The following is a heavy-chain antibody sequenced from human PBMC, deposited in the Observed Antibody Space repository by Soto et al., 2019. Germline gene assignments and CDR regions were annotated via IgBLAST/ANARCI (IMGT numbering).Heavy chain of an antibody. CDR2: IYHTGTT. V-gene: IGHV4-4*02. J-gene: IGHJ4*02. D-gene: IGHD3-10*01. Sequence: QVQLQESGPGLVNPSGTLSLTCAVSGASINRDNWWTWVRQPPGKGLEWFGAIYHTGTTNYDSSRKSRATISIDESKNHFSLNLNSVTSADTAVYYSAGSVHFWGQGTLVAVSS. CDR1: GASINRDNW. CDR3: AGSVHF.